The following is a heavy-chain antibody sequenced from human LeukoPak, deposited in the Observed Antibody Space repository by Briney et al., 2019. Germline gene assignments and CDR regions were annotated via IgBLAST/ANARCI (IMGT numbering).Heavy chain of an antibody. D-gene: IGHD6-13*01. CDR2: IYYSGST. CDR3: ARGGLPIAAHNWFDP. CDR1: GGSISSSSYY. V-gene: IGHV4-39*07. Sequence: PSETLSLTCTVSGGSISSSSYYWGWIRQPPGKGLEWIGSIYYSGSTYYNPSLKSRVTISVDTSKNQFSLKLSSVTAADTAVYYCARGGLPIAAHNWFDPWGQGTLVTVSS. J-gene: IGHJ5*02.